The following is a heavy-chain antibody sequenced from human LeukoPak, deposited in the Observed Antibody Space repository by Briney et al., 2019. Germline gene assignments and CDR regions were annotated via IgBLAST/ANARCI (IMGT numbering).Heavy chain of an antibody. V-gene: IGHV4-34*01. CDR3: ASIYSHDY. Sequence: PSETLSLTCAVYGGSFSGYYWSWIRQPPGKGLEWIGEINHSGSTNYNPSLKSRVTISVDTSKNQFSLKLSSVTAADTAVYYCASIYSHDYWGQGTLVTVSS. D-gene: IGHD5-18*01. CDR2: INHSGST. CDR1: GGSFSGYY. J-gene: IGHJ4*02.